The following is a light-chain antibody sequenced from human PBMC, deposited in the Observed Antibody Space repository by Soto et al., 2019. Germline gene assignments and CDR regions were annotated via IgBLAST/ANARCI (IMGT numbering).Light chain of an antibody. Sequence: AIQMGQCPCSLSASGWYRVAITCLASQGIRNDLGWYQQKPGKAPKLLIYAASSLQSGVQSRFSGSGSGTALNLTISSPQTDPFENYYCQQSRKFGQGNXVDLK. CDR1: QGIRND. V-gene: IGKV1-6*01. CDR3: QQSRK. CDR2: AAS. J-gene: IGKJ1*01.